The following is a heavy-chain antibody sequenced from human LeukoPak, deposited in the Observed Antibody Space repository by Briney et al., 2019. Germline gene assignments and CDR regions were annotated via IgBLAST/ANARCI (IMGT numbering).Heavy chain of an antibody. CDR3: ARITLDRYYYYYMDV. V-gene: IGHV4-61*02. CDR2: IYTSGST. J-gene: IGHJ6*03. D-gene: IGHD3-16*01. CDR1: GGSISSGSYY. Sequence: SETLSLTCTVSGGSISSGSYYWSWIRQPAGKGLEWIGRIYTSGSTNYNPSLKSRVTISVDTSKNQFSLKLSSVTAADTAVYYCARITLDRYYYYYMDVWGKGTTVTVSS.